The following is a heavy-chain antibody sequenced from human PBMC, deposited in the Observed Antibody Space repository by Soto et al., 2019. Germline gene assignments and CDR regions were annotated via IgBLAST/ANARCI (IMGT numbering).Heavy chain of an antibody. CDR2: IDPTDSYT. D-gene: IGHD2-2*01. Sequence: GESLKISCKGSGYSFTNYWLSWVRQMPGKGLEWMGRIDPTDSYTNYSPSFQGHVTISVDKSISTAYLQWSSLKASDTAMYYCARRYCSSASCPRNYYGMDVWGQGTTVTVSS. CDR3: ARRYCSSASCPRNYYGMDV. J-gene: IGHJ6*02. V-gene: IGHV5-10-1*01. CDR1: GYSFTNYW.